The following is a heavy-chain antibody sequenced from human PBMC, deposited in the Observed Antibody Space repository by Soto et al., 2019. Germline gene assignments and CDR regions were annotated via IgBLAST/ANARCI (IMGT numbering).Heavy chain of an antibody. Sequence: QVQLVESGGGVVQPGGSLRLSCAASGFTFSSYGMHWVRQAPGKGLEWVAVISYDGSNKYYADSVKGRFTISRDNSRNTLYLQMNSLRAEDTAVYYCANTVDTSTVTWALANGGQGTLFTVSS. D-gene: IGHD5-18*01. V-gene: IGHV3-30*18. CDR3: ANTVDTSTVTWALAN. J-gene: IGHJ1*01. CDR2: ISYDGSNK. CDR1: GFTFSSYG.